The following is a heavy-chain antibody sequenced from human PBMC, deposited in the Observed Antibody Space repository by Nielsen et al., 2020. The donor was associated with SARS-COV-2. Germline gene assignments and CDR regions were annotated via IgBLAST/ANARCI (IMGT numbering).Heavy chain of an antibody. Sequence: SVKVSCKASGGTFSSYAISWVRQAPGQGLEWMGGIIPIFDTANYAQKFQGRVTITADESTSTAYMELSSLRSEDTAVYYCARDRIAAGTNYYYGMDVWGQGTTVTVSS. CDR1: GGTFSSYA. CDR3: ARDRIAAGTNYYYGMDV. D-gene: IGHD6-13*01. J-gene: IGHJ6*02. CDR2: IIPIFDTA. V-gene: IGHV1-69*13.